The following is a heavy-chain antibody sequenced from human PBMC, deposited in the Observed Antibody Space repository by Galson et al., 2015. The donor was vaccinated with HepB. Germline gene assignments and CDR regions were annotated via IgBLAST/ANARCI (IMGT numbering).Heavy chain of an antibody. CDR3: AKDRTASADYYDSSGLADAFDI. D-gene: IGHD3-22*01. V-gene: IGHV3-30*18. CDR2: ISYDGSNK. J-gene: IGHJ3*02. Sequence: SLRLSCAASGFTFSSYGMHWVRQAPGKGLEWVAVISYDGSNKYYADSVKGRFTISRDNSKNTLYLQMNSLRAEDTAVYYCAKDRTASADYYDSSGLADAFDIWGQGTMVTVSS. CDR1: GFTFSSYG.